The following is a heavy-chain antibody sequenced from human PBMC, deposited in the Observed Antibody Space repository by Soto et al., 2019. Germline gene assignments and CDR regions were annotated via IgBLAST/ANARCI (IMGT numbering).Heavy chain of an antibody. CDR3: ARRLTYCGGDCYAGDDAFDI. J-gene: IGHJ3*02. CDR1: GFTSSSYE. Sequence: GGSLRLSCAASGFTSSSYEMNWVRQAPGKGLEWVSYISSSGSTIYYADSVKGRFTISRDNAKNSLYLQMNSLRAEDTAVYYCARRLTYCGGDCYAGDDAFDIWGQGTMVTVSS. V-gene: IGHV3-48*03. D-gene: IGHD2-21*02. CDR2: ISSSGSTI.